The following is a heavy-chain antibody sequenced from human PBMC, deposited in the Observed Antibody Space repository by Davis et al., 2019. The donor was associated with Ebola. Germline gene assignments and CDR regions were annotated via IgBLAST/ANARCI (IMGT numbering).Heavy chain of an antibody. Sequence: GESLKISCAASGITFSSYCMHWVRQAPGKGLEWVAVTSYDGTKNFYADSVKGRFTISRDNAQNSLYLQMNNLRDEDTAVYYCARGGGCSGGSCWYADYWGQGTLVIVSS. D-gene: IGHD2-15*01. CDR3: ARGGGCSGGSCWYADY. CDR2: TSYDGTKN. V-gene: IGHV3-30-3*01. CDR1: GITFSSYC. J-gene: IGHJ4*02.